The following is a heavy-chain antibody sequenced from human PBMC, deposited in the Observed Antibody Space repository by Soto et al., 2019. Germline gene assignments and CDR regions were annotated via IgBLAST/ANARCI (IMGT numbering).Heavy chain of an antibody. V-gene: IGHV3-73*01. CDR3: TRQGARDGYNYYFDY. J-gene: IGHJ4*02. CDR1: GFTFSGSA. D-gene: IGHD5-12*01. CDR2: IRSKANSYAT. Sequence: GGSLRLSCAASGFTFSGSAMHWVLQASGKXLEWVGRIRSKANSYATAYAASVKGRFTISRDDSKNTAYLQMNSLKTEDTAVYYCTRQGARDGYNYYFDYWGQGTLVTVSS.